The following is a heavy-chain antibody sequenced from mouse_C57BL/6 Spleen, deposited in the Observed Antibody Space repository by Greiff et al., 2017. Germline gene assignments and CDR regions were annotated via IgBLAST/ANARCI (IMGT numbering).Heavy chain of an antibody. CDR3: ARSYGDVDY. D-gene: IGHD2-13*01. CDR2: IYPRSGNT. CDR1: GYTFTSYG. Sequence: QVQLKQSGAELARPGASVKLSCKASGYTFTSYGISWVKQRTGQGLEWIGEIYPRSGNTYYNEKFKGKATLTADKSSSTAYMELRSLTSEDSAVYFCARSYGDVDYWGQGTTLTVSS. J-gene: IGHJ2*01. V-gene: IGHV1-81*01.